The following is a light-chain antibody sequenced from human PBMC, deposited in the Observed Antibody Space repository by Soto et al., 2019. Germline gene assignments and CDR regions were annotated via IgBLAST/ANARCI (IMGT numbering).Light chain of an antibody. CDR3: LQHNSYPRA. CDR2: APS. J-gene: IGKJ1*01. V-gene: IGKV1-17*01. CDR1: QDIGND. Sequence: DIQMTQSPSSLSALVGDRVTISCRASQDIGNDLGWYQQKPGKAPNRLIFAPSTLQSGVPSRFSGSGSGTEFTLTISGLQPEDFATYYCLQHNSYPRAFGQGTKVEIK.